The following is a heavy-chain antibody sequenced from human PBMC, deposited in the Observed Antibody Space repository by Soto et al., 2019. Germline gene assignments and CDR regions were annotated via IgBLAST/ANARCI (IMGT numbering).Heavy chain of an antibody. J-gene: IGHJ6*02. CDR2: FDPEDGET. D-gene: IGHD3-10*01. V-gene: IGHV1-24*01. CDR1: GYTLTELS. CDR3: ATGQATVRGSMDV. Sequence: ASVKVSCKVSGYTLTELSMHWVRQAPGKGLEWMGGFDPEDGETIYAQKFQGRVTMTEGTSTDTAYMELSSLRSEDTAMYYCATGQATVRGSMDVWGQGTTVTVSS.